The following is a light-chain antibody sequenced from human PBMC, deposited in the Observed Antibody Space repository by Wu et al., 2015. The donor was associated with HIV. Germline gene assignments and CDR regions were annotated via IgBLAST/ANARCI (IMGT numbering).Light chain of an antibody. CDR3: QQSYSTPWT. CDR2: ATS. CDR1: QSISSY. V-gene: IGKV1-39*01. Sequence: DIHMTQSPSSLSASVGDRVTITCRASQSISSYLNWYQQKPGKAPNLLIYATSNLQSGVPSRFSGSGSGTDFTLTISSLQPEDFATYYCQQSYSTPWTFGQGTKVDIK. J-gene: IGKJ1*01.